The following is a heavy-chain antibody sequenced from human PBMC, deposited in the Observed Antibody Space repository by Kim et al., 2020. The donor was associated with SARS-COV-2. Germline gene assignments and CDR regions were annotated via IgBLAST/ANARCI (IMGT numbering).Heavy chain of an antibody. V-gene: IGHV3-74*01. Sequence: YGDSVKGRFNSSRANAKNTLYLQMNSLRAEDTAVYYCVRRQFTSGWYYFDYWGQGTLVTVSS. CDR3: VRRQFTSGWYYFDY. D-gene: IGHD6-19*01. J-gene: IGHJ4*02.